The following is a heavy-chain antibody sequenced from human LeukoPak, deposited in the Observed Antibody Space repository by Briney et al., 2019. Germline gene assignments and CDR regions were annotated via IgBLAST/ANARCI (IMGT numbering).Heavy chain of an antibody. V-gene: IGHV1-18*01. J-gene: IGHJ6*02. CDR3: AREGHYDFWSGLLGAYYYYGMDV. CDR2: ISAYNGNT. D-gene: IGHD3-3*01. Sequence: GASVKVSCKASGYTFTSYGISWVRQAPGQGLEWMGWISAYNGNTNYAQKLQGRVTMTTDTSTSTAYMELRSLRSDDTAVYYCAREGHYDFWSGLLGAYYYYGMDVWGQGTTVTVSS. CDR1: GYTFTSYG.